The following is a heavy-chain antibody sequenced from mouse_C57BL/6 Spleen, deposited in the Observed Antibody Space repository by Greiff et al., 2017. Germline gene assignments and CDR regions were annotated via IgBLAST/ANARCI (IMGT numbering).Heavy chain of an antibody. Sequence: QVQLQQPGAELVRPGSSVKLSCKASGYTFTSYWMDWVKQRPGQGLEWIGNIYPSDSETHYNQKFKDKATLTVDKSSSTAYMQLSSLTSEDSAVYYCARNPSYYGSSYDFDYWGQGTTLTVSS. CDR2: IYPSDSET. V-gene: IGHV1-61*01. J-gene: IGHJ2*01. CDR1: GYTFTSYW. D-gene: IGHD1-1*01. CDR3: ARNPSYYGSSYDFDY.